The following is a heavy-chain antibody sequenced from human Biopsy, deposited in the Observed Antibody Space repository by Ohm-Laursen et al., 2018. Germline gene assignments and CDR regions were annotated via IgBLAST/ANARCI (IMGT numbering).Heavy chain of an antibody. CDR2: ISSGGTTI. V-gene: IGHV3-11*01. CDR3: ARDTRWSPYHMDV. D-gene: IGHD4-23*01. Sequence: GSLRLSCAASGFPFSDYYMRWIRQAPGKGLEWVSYISSGGTTIYYADPVKGRFTISRDNAKNSLYLQMNSLRADDTAVYYCARDTRWSPYHMDVWGQGTTVTVSS. J-gene: IGHJ6*02. CDR1: GFPFSDYY.